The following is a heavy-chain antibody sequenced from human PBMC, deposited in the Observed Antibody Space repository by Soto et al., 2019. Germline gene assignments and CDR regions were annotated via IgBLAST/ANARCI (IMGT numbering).Heavy chain of an antibody. CDR3: ASLYSSSWYIAFHI. Sequence: QGELQQWGAGLLKPSETLSLTCAVYGGSFSGYYWSWIRQPPGKGLEWIGEINHSGSTNYNPSLKSRVTISVDTSKNQFSLKLSSVTAADTAVYYCASLYSSSWYIAFHIWGQGTMVTVSS. J-gene: IGHJ3*02. CDR1: GGSFSGYY. CDR2: INHSGST. V-gene: IGHV4-34*01. D-gene: IGHD6-13*01.